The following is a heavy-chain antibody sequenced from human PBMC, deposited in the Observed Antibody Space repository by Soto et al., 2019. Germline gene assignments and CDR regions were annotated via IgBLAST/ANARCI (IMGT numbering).Heavy chain of an antibody. Sequence: EVQLVESGGGLVQPGGSLRLSCAASGFTVSSNYMSWVRQAPGKGLEWVSVIYSGGSTYYADSVKGRFTISRDNSKNTLYLQMNSLRAEDTAVYYCARVASRDQVDPWGQGTLVTVSS. CDR2: IYSGGST. J-gene: IGHJ5*02. CDR3: ARVASRDQVDP. V-gene: IGHV3-66*01. D-gene: IGHD2-21*01. CDR1: GFTVSSNY.